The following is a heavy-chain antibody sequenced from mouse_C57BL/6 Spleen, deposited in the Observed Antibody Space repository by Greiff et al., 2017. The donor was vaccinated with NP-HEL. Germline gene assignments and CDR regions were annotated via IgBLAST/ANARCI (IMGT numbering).Heavy chain of an antibody. CDR3: ARPGNYLYAMDY. CDR2: ISSGSITI. Sequence: DVMLVESGGGLVKPGGSLKLSCAASGFTFSDYGMHWVRQAPEKGLEWVAYISSGSITIYYADTVKGRFTISIDNAKNTRFLQMTSLRSEDTAMYYCARPGNYLYAMDYWGQGTSVTVSS. D-gene: IGHD2-1*01. V-gene: IGHV5-17*01. CDR1: GFTFSDYG. J-gene: IGHJ4*01.